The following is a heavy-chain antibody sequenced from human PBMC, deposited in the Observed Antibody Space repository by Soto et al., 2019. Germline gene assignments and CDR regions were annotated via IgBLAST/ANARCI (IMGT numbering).Heavy chain of an antibody. CDR1: GDSLSRHG. V-gene: IGHV1-69*01. CDR2: IIPIFHIT. Sequence: QEQLVQSGAEVQKPGSSVKVSCKASGDSLSRHGISWVRQAPGQGLEWMGGIIPIFHITNYAQKFQGRLMITADESTRTAYMELSRLGSDDSAVYFCVRVRVGSIPLNYDMDVWGQVTTVTVS. CDR3: VRVRVGSIPLNYDMDV. J-gene: IGHJ6*02. D-gene: IGHD5-12*01.